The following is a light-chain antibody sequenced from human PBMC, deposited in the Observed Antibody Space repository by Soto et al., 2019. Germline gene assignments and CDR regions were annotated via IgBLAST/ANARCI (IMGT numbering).Light chain of an antibody. J-gene: IGKJ1*01. CDR1: QYINTR. CDR2: QTS. V-gene: IGKV3-11*01. CDR3: HQRQSWPRT. Sequence: EILMTQSPATLSLSPGEGVTLSCRASQYINTRLAWYQHRPGQAPRLLIYQTSIRAAGIPARFSASGSGTDFTLTISDVQPEDFALYYCHQRQSWPRTFGQGTKVDIK.